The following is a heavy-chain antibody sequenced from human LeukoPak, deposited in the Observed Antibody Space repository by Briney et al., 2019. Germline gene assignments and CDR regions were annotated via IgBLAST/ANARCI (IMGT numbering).Heavy chain of an antibody. D-gene: IGHD5-12*01. V-gene: IGHV4-34*01. CDR2: INHSGST. Sequence: PSETLSLTCAVYGGSFSGYYWSRIRQPPGKGLEWIGEINHSGSTNYNPSLKSRVTISVDTSKNQFSLKLSSVTAADTAVYYCARVWIVATSMGLPNISYYFDYWGQGTLVTVFS. CDR3: ARVWIVATSMGLPNISYYFDY. CDR1: GGSFSGYY. J-gene: IGHJ4*02.